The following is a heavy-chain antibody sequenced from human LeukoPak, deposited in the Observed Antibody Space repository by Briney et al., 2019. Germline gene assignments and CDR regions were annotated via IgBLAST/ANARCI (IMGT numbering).Heavy chain of an antibody. Sequence: SETLSLTCAVYGGSFSGYYWSWIRQPPGKGLEWIGEINHSGSTNYNPSLKSRVTISVDTSKNQFSLKLSTVTAADTAVYYCARGPRRTERGYSLDYWGQGTLVTVSS. CDR3: ARGPRRTERGYSLDY. D-gene: IGHD5-18*01. CDR2: INHSGST. CDR1: GGSFSGYY. V-gene: IGHV4-34*01. J-gene: IGHJ4*02.